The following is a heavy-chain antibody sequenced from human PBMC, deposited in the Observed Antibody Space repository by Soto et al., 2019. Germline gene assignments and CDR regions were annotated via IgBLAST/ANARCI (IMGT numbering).Heavy chain of an antibody. D-gene: IGHD5-18*01. CDR3: ASPYKATAMVIRGHSYYYYGMDV. CDR2: INAGNGNT. CDR1: GYTFTSYA. J-gene: IGHJ6*02. Sequence: ASVKVSCKASGYTFTSYAMHWVRQAPGQRLEWMGWINAGNGNTKYSQKFQGRVTITRDTSASTAYMELSSLRSEDTAVYYCASPYKATAMVIRGHSYYYYGMDVWGQGTTVTVSS. V-gene: IGHV1-3*01.